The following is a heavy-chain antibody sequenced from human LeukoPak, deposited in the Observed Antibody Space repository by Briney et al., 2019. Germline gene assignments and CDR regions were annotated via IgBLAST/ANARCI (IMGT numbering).Heavy chain of an antibody. CDR2: ISDSGSRT. V-gene: IGHV3-23*01. CDR3: AKGHYYDSSGYSN. D-gene: IGHD3-22*01. J-gene: IGHJ4*02. CDR1: GFTFSNYA. Sequence: GGSLRLSCEASGFTFSNYAMSWVRRAPGKGLEWVSSISDSGSRTYDADSVKGRFTISRDNSKNTLYLQMNSLRAEDTAVYYCAKGHYYDSSGYSNWGQGTLVTVSS.